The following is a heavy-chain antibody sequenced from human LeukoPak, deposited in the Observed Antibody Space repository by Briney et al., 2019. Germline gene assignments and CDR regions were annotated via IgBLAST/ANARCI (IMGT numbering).Heavy chain of an antibody. CDR2: IYHSGST. CDR3: AREGDCSGSSCFSSPLDS. CDR1: GYSINSSYY. Sequence: SETLSLTCTVSGYSINSSYYGGWIRRPPGKGLEWIGSIYHSGSTYYNPYLRSRVTISVDTSKNQFSLKLSSVTAADTAVYYCAREGDCSGSSCFSSPLDSWGQGTLVTVSS. V-gene: IGHV4-38-2*02. J-gene: IGHJ4*02. D-gene: IGHD2-15*01.